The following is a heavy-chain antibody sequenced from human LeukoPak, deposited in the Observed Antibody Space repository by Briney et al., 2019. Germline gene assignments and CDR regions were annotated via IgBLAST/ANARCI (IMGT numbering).Heavy chain of an antibody. CDR2: IKQDGSEK. D-gene: IGHD3-22*01. J-gene: IGHJ3*02. V-gene: IGHV3-7*01. Sequence: GSLRLFCGASGFTFSSYWMSWVRQAPGKGLEGVANIKQDGSEKYYVDSVRGRFTISRDDAKNSLYLQMNSLRAEDTAVYYCARDTMIRAFDIWGQGTMVTVSS. CDR1: GFTFSSYW. CDR3: ARDTMIRAFDI.